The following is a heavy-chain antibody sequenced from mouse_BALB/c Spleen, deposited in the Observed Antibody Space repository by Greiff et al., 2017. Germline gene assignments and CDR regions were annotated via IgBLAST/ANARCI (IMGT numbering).Heavy chain of an antibody. CDR3: ARWALYY. D-gene: IGHD3-1*01. J-gene: IGHJ2*01. V-gene: IGHV1-7*01. Sequence: VQLQQSGAELAKPGASVKMSCKASGYTFTSYWMHWVKQRPGQGLEWIGYINPSTGYTEYNHKFKDKATLTADKSSSTAYMQLSSLTSEDSAVYYCARWALYYWGQGTTLTVSS. CDR2: INPSTGYT. CDR1: GYTFTSYW.